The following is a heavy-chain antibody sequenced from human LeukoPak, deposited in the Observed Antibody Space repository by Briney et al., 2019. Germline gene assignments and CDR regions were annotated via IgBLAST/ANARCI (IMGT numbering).Heavy chain of an antibody. CDR1: GFTFSDYY. J-gene: IGHJ4*02. CDR3: VRGDGYNGFDY. Sequence: RGSLRLSCAASGFTFSDYYMNWVRQAPEKGLEWVSFISNDGNTLYYADSVRGRFTISSDNAKNSLYLQMSSLRAEDTAVYYCVRGDGYNGFDYWGQGTLVTVSS. V-gene: IGHV3-11*01. D-gene: IGHD5-24*01. CDR2: ISNDGNTL.